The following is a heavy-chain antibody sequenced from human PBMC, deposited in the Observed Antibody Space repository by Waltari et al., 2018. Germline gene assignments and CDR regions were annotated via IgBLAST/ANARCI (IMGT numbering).Heavy chain of an antibody. J-gene: IGHJ5*02. CDR2: VHRSGRT. CDR3: ARDRGRGLYLDT. V-gene: IGHV4-4*02. Sequence: QLQWQESGPGLVKPSGNLSRSCPLSGYSLSSTFFWIWVRQSPQKGLEWIGQVHRSGRTNYNPSFASRVTMSVATSNNQFSVKVTSATAADTAVYYCARDRGRGLYLDTWGPGTLVTVSP. D-gene: IGHD2-15*01. CDR1: GYSLSSTFF.